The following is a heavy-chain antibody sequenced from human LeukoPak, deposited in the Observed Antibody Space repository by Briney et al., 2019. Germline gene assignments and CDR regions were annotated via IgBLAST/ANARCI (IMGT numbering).Heavy chain of an antibody. J-gene: IGHJ4*02. V-gene: IGHV4-4*07. Sequence: SETLSLTCTVSGGSISSYYWSWIRQPAGKGLEWIGRLYPSGSTTYNPSLESRVTISVDKSKNQVSLRLTPVTAADTAVYYCARDDDSSGSFVSVYWGQGTLVTVSS. D-gene: IGHD6-19*01. CDR3: ARDDDSSGSFVSVY. CDR2: LYPSGST. CDR1: GGSISSYY.